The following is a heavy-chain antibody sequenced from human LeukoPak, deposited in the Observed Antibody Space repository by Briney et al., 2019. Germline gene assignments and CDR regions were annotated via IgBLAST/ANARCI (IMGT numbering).Heavy chain of an antibody. J-gene: IGHJ4*01. CDR2: IYTGGST. V-gene: IGHV4-4*07. CDR3: ARIHWKGWLLPGGYFDS. D-gene: IGHD2-15*01. Sequence: PSETLSLTCTVSGDSISNLYWSWIRQPAGKGLEWIGRIYTGGSTNYNPSLKSRVSMSLDTSKNQFSLKLSSVTAADTDVYYCARIHWKGWLLPGGYFDSWGHGTLVTVSS. CDR1: GDSISNLY.